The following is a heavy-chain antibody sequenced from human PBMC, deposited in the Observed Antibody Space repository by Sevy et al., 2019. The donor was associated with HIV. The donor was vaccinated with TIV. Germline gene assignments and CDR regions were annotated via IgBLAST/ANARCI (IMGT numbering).Heavy chain of an antibody. CDR3: VKDFGGPTDY. J-gene: IGHJ4*02. V-gene: IGHV3-74*01. CDR1: GFSITSYW. Sequence: AGSLRLSCAGSGFSITSYWMHWVRQAPGKELVWVSRMHEDGSVTNHADSVRGRFTISRDIAKNTLYLQMNSLSVDDTAVYYCVKDFGGPTDYWGQGNVVTVSS. CDR2: MHEDGSVT. D-gene: IGHD3-16*01.